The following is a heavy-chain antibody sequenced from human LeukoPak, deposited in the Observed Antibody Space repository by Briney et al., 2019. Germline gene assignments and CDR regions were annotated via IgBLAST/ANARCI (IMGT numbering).Heavy chain of an antibody. CDR3: ARSSNSGYSYGLVY. Sequence: PSETLSLTCTVSGGSISSSSYYWGWIRQPPGKGLEWIGSIYYSGSTYYNPSLKSRVTISVDTSKNQFSLKLSSVTAADTAVYYCARSSNSGYSYGLVYWGQGTLVTVSS. D-gene: IGHD5-18*01. CDR2: IYYSGST. V-gene: IGHV4-39*07. CDR1: GGSISSSSYY. J-gene: IGHJ4*02.